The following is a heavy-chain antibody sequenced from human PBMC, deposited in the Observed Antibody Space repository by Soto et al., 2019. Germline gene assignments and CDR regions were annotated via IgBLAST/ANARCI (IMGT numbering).Heavy chain of an antibody. CDR1: GFTCNSYG. D-gene: IGHD3-22*01. CDR2: VSYDGSKD. V-gene: IGHV3-30*18. Sequence: GGSLRLSCAAAGFTCNSYGIHWVRQAPGKGLEWVAGVSYDGSKDYYTESVRGRFTISRDNYRNTLDLQMNSLRAEDTAVYYCAKDTYYHDSSGYYVFDCWGQGTLVTVSS. J-gene: IGHJ4*02. CDR3: AKDTYYHDSSGYYVFDC.